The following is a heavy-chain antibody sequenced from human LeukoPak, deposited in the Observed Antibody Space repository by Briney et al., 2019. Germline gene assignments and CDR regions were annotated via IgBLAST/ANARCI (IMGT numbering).Heavy chain of an antibody. D-gene: IGHD2-2*01. CDR2: ISSNGSTI. CDR1: GFTFSSYE. CDR3: ASLTIVVVPADTPDTDYYGMDV. V-gene: IGHV3-48*03. Sequence: PGGSLRLSCAASGFTFSSYEMNWVRQAPGKGLEWVSYISSNGSTIYYADSVKGRFTISRDNSKDSLSLQMNSLRSEDTAVYYCASLTIVVVPADTPDTDYYGMDVWGKGPRVPVYS. J-gene: IGHJ6*04.